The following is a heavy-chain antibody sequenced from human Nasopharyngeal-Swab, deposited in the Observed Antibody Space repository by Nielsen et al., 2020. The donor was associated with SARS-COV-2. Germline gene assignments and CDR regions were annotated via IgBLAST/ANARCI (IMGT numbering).Heavy chain of an antibody. V-gene: IGHV1-24*01. D-gene: IGHD6-13*01. CDR3: ARDRSPIYSSSWYYFDY. CDR1: GYTLTELS. Sequence: ASVNVSCMVSGYTLTELSMHWVRQAPGKGLEWVGGFDPEDGETIYAQKFQGRVTITADESTSTAYMELSSLRSEDTAVYYCARDRSPIYSSSWYYFDYWGQGTLVTVSS. CDR2: FDPEDGET. J-gene: IGHJ4*02.